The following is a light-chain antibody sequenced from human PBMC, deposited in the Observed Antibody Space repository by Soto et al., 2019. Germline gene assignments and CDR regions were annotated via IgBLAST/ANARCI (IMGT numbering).Light chain of an antibody. V-gene: IGLV2-14*03. J-gene: IGLJ1*01. Sequence: QSALTQPASVSGSPGQSIIISCTGTSSDVGSYNYVSWYQHHPGKAPKFMIYDVSNRPSGVSNRFSGSKSGNTASLTISGLQAEDEDDYYFSSYTTSGTLVFGSGTKLTVL. CDR3: SSYTTSGTLV. CDR2: DVS. CDR1: SSDVGSYNY.